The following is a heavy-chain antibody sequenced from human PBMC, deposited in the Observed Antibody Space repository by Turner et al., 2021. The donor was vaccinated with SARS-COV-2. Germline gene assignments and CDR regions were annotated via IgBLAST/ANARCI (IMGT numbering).Heavy chain of an antibody. CDR3: ARGPRVVAPTTWFDP. CDR2: INHSGST. CDR1: GGSFSGYY. J-gene: IGHJ5*02. V-gene: IGHV4-34*01. D-gene: IGHD2-15*01. Sequence: QVQLQQWGAGLLKPSETLSLTCAVYGGSFSGYYWSWSRQPPGKGLEWIGEINHSGSTNYNPTLKGRVTISVDTTKNQFSLKLGYVTAADTAVYYCARGPRVVAPTTWFDPWGQGTLVTVSS.